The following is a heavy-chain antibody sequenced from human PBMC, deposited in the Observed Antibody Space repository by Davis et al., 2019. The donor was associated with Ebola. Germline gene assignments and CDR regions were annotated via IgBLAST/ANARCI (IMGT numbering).Heavy chain of an antibody. CDR2: IYYSGST. Sequence: PSETLSLTCTVSGGSISSYYWSWIRQPPGKGLEWIGYIYYSGSTNYNPSLKSRVTISVDTSKNQFSLKLSSVTAADTAVYYCARVSDSSGYYPDYFDYWGQGTLVTVSS. D-gene: IGHD3-22*01. V-gene: IGHV4-59*01. J-gene: IGHJ4*02. CDR1: GGSISSYY. CDR3: ARVSDSSGYYPDYFDY.